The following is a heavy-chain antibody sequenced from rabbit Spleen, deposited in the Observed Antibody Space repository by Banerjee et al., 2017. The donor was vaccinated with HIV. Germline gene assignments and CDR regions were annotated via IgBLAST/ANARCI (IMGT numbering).Heavy chain of an antibody. D-gene: IGHD4-1*01. V-gene: IGHV1S47*01. CDR2: IVPIFGVT. CDR3: ARDLAGVIGWNFNL. CDR1: GFDFSTYS. J-gene: IGHJ4*01. Sequence: QEQLVESGGGLVQPGGSLTLSCKASGFDFSTYSMSWVRQAPGKGLEWIGYIVPIFGVTYYANWVNGRFTISSHNAQNTLYLQLTSLTAADTATYFCARDLAGVIGWNFNLWGPGTLVTVS.